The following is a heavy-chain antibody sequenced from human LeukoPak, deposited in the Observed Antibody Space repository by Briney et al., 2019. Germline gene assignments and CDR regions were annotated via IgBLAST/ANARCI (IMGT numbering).Heavy chain of an antibody. CDR3: ARDLGGYVGFDP. V-gene: IGHV1-2*02. Sequence: ASVKVSCKASGYTFTVYYMHWVRQAPGQGLECMVWINPNSGGTNYAQKFQGRVTMTRDTSITTAYMELNRLQSDDTAIYYCARDLGGYVGFDPWGQGTLVTVSS. CDR2: INPNSGGT. J-gene: IGHJ5*02. D-gene: IGHD5-12*01. CDR1: GYTFTVYY.